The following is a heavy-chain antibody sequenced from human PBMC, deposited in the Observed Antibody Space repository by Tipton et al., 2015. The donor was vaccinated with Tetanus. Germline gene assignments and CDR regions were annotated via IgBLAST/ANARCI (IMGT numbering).Heavy chain of an antibody. D-gene: IGHD6-13*01. V-gene: IGHV3-21*04. Sequence: SLRLSCQGSGFNFGDFNMNWIRQTPGKGLQWVSSISGHSTYIHYAESVRGRFSVSRDNAENSLYLQVDSLRAEDTAVYYCARALIEAAGDYGDYWGQGTLVTVSS. J-gene: IGHJ4*02. CDR3: ARALIEAAGDYGDY. CDR1: GFNFGDFN. CDR2: ISGHSTYI.